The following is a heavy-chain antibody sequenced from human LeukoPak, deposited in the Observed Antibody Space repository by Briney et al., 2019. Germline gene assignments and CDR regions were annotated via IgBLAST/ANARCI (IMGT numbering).Heavy chain of an antibody. V-gene: IGHV4-4*03. CDR1: GGSISSSNW. CDR3: ARVSVGVGYFQH. D-gene: IGHD3-3*01. Sequence: PETLSLTCAVSGGSISSSNWWSWVRQPPGKGLEWIGEIYHSGSTNYNPSLKSRVTISVDKSKNQFSLKLSSVTAADTAVYYCARVSVGVGYFQHWGQGTLVTVSS. J-gene: IGHJ1*01. CDR2: IYHSGST.